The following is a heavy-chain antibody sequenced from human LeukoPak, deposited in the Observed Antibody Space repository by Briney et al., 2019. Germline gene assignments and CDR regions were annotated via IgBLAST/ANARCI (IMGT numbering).Heavy chain of an antibody. CDR1: GITFSSYG. CDR2: ISDRGKT. Sequence: GGSLRLSCVASGITFSSYGMSWVRQAPGKGLEWISAISDRGKTDYADSVKGRFTISRDNSKNTLYLQLSSLRDEDTAMYYCAKLPTIFGVADSFDIWGQGTLVTVSS. CDR3: AKLPTIFGVADSFDI. V-gene: IGHV3-23*01. J-gene: IGHJ3*02. D-gene: IGHD3-3*01.